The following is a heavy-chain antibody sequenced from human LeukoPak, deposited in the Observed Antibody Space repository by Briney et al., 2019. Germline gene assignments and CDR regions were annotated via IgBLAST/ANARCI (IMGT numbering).Heavy chain of an antibody. CDR1: GGSFSGYY. Sequence: PSETLSLTCAVYGGSFSGYYWSWIRQPPGKGLEWIGEINHSGSTNFNPSLKSRVTISVDTSKNQFSLKLSSVTAADTAVCYCAREPYYYDSSGYYLKSPVDYWGQGTLVTVSS. V-gene: IGHV4-34*01. D-gene: IGHD3-22*01. J-gene: IGHJ4*02. CDR3: AREPYYYDSSGYYLKSPVDY. CDR2: INHSGST.